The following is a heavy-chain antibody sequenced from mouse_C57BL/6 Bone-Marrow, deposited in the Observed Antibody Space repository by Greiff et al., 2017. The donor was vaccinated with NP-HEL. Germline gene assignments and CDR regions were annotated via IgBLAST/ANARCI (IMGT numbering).Heavy chain of an antibody. CDR3: APGYYFDY. Sequence: VKQRPGQGLEWIGRIHPSDSDTNYNQKFKGKATLTVDKSSSTAYMQLSSLTSEDSAVYYCAPGYYFDYWGQGTTPTVSS. CDR2: IHPSDSDT. J-gene: IGHJ2*01. V-gene: IGHV1-74*01.